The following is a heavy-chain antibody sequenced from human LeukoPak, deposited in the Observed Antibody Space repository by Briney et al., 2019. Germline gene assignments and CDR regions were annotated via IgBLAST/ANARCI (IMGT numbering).Heavy chain of an antibody. CDR1: GFTFSSYD. CDR2: IGTAGDT. CDR3: AREGGRYIPREGCYYGMDV. V-gene: IGHV3-13*01. D-gene: IGHD5-18*01. Sequence: PGGSLRLSCAASGFTFSSYDMHWVRQATGKGLEWVSAIGTAGDTYYPGSVKGRFTISRENAKNSLYLQMNSLRAEDTAVYYCAREGGRYIPREGCYYGMDVWGQGTTVTVSS. J-gene: IGHJ6*02.